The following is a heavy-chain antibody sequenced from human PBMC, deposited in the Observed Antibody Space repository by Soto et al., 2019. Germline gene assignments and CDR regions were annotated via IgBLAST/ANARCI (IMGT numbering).Heavy chain of an antibody. CDR3: ARGGAIQLWSNWFDP. CDR2: ISYDGSNK. D-gene: IGHD5-18*01. Sequence: GGSLRLSCAASGFTFSSYAMHGVRQAPGKGLEWVAVISYDGSNKYYADSVKGRFTISRDNSKNTLYLQMNSLRAEDTAVYYCARGGAIQLWSNWFDPWGQGTLVTVSS. J-gene: IGHJ5*02. CDR1: GFTFSSYA. V-gene: IGHV3-30-3*01.